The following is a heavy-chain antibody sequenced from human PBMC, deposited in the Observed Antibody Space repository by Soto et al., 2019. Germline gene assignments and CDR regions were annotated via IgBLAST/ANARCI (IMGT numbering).Heavy chain of an antibody. CDR1: GGSISSGDYY. Sequence: TLSLTCTVSGGSISSGDYYWSWIRQPPGKGLEWIGYIFYSGSTYYNPSLKSRLTMSVDTSKNQFSLNLSSVTAADTALYYCARDRGATITGGYFDPWGQGTLVTVSS. CDR3: ARDRGATITGGYFDP. J-gene: IGHJ5*02. V-gene: IGHV4-30-4*01. D-gene: IGHD3-16*01. CDR2: IFYSGST.